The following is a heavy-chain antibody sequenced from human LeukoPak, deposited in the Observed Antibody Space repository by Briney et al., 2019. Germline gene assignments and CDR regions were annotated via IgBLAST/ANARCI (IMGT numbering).Heavy chain of an antibody. J-gene: IGHJ6*03. D-gene: IGHD5-18*01. CDR3: AREDSYGHYYYYYMDV. CDR2: ISYDGSNK. Sequence: GGSLRLSCAASGFTFSSYAMHWVRQAPGKGLEWVAVISYDGSNKYYADSVKGRFTISRDNAKNSLYLQMNSLRAEDTAVYYCAREDSYGHYYYYYMDVWGKGTTVTVSS. V-gene: IGHV3-30-3*01. CDR1: GFTFSSYA.